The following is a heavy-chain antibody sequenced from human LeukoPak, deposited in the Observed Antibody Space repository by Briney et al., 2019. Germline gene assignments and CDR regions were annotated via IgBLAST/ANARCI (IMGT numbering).Heavy chain of an antibody. CDR1: GGSISSYY. CDR2: IYHSGST. J-gene: IGHJ4*02. Sequence: SETLSLTCTVSGGSISSYYWGWIRQPPGKGLEWIGSIYHSGSTYYNPSLKSRVTISVDTSKNQFSLKLSSVTAADTAVYYCAREKYSSNWAIDYWGQGTLVTVSS. CDR3: AREKYSSNWAIDY. V-gene: IGHV4-38-2*02. D-gene: IGHD6-13*01.